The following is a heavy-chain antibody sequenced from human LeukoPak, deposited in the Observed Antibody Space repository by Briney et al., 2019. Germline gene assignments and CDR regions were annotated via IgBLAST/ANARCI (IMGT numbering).Heavy chain of an antibody. V-gene: IGHV4-31*03. CDR3: ARANPYSYGQGGY. D-gene: IGHD5-18*01. J-gene: IGHJ4*02. Sequence: PSQTLSLTCTVSGGFISNGGYYWSWIRQHPGKGLEWIGYIYYSGSTYYNPSLKSRVTISVDTSKNQFSLKLSSVTAADTAVYYCARANPYSYGQGGYWGQGTLVTVSS. CDR1: GGFISNGGYY. CDR2: IYYSGST.